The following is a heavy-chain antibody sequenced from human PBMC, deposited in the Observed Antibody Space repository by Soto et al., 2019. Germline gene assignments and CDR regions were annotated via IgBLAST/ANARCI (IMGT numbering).Heavy chain of an antibody. CDR2: IIPIFGTA. V-gene: IGHV1-69*06. J-gene: IGHJ4*02. D-gene: IGHD2-2*01. CDR3: AGRCDSTSCLAHFDY. CDR1: GGTFNNYV. Sequence: SVKVSRKASGGTFNNYVINWVRQAPGQGLEWMGGIIPIFGTANYAQKFQGRVTITADKSTSTAYMELNSLRSEDTAVYYCAGRCDSTSCLAHFDYWGQGTLVTVSS.